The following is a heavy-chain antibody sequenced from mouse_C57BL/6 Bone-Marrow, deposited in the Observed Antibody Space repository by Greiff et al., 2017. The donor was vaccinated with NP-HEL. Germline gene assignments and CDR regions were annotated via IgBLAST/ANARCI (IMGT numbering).Heavy chain of an antibody. CDR3: AREIYYYGSRPMDY. D-gene: IGHD1-1*01. V-gene: IGHV3-6*01. CDR1: GYSITSGYY. J-gene: IGHJ4*01. Sequence: VQLKESGPGLVKPSQSLSLTCSVTGYSITSGYYWNWIRQFPGNKLEWMGYISYDGSNNYNPSLKNRISITRDTSKNQFFLKLNSVTTEDTATYYCAREIYYYGSRPMDYWGQGTSVTVSS. CDR2: ISYDGSN.